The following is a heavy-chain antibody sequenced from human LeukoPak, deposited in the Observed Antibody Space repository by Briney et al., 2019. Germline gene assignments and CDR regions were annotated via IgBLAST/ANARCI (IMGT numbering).Heavy chain of an antibody. CDR1: GGSFSGYY. Sequence: SETLSLTCAVYGGSFSGYYWSWIRQPPGKGLEWIGEINHSGSTNYNPSLKSRVTISVDTSKNQFSLKLSSVTAADTAVYHCARDTYSYGTGYFDYWGQGTLVTVSS. D-gene: IGHD5-18*01. V-gene: IGHV4-34*01. CDR3: ARDTYSYGTGYFDY. J-gene: IGHJ4*02. CDR2: INHSGST.